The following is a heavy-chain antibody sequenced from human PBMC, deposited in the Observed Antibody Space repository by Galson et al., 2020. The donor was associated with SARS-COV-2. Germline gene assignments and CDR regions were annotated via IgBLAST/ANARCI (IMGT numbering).Heavy chain of an antibody. CDR3: ARHTPLAYCGGDCQGRSYYFDY. CDR2: IIPIIGIA. Sequence: SVKVSCKASGGTFSSYAISWVRQAPGQGLEWMGGIIPIIGIANYAQKFQGRVTITADKSTSTAYMELSSLRSEDTAVYYCARHTPLAYCGGDCQGRSYYFDYWCQGTLVTVSS. D-gene: IGHD2-21*01. CDR1: GGTFSSYA. J-gene: IGHJ4*02. V-gene: IGHV1-69*10.